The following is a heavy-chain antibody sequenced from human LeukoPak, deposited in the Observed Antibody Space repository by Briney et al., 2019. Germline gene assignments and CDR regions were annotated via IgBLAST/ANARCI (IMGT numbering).Heavy chain of an antibody. CDR3: ASPGEDYYDTKYKN. D-gene: IGHD3-22*01. CDR1: GGSISSSSHY. V-gene: IGHV4-61*02. CDR2: IYTSGST. Sequence: SETLSLTCTVSGGSISSSSHYWGWIRQPAGKGLEWIGRIYTSGSTNYNPSLKSRVTMSVDTSKNQFSLKLSSVTAADTAVYYCASPGEDYYDTKYKNWGQGTLVTVSS. J-gene: IGHJ4*02.